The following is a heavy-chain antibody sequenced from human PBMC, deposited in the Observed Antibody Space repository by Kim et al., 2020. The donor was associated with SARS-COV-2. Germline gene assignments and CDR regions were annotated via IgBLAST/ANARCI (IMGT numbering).Heavy chain of an antibody. J-gene: IGHJ6*02. CDR2: ISLNSGSI. D-gene: IGHD4-17*01. CDR3: AKGLSTVTSYGMDV. Sequence: GGSLRLSCAASGFSFDDYAMHWVRQVPGKGLEWVSGISLNSGSIAYADSVKGRFTVSRDNAKNSLYLQMDSLRPEDTAFYYCAKGLSTVTSYGMDVWGQGTTVTVSS. CDR1: GFSFDDYA. V-gene: IGHV3-9*01.